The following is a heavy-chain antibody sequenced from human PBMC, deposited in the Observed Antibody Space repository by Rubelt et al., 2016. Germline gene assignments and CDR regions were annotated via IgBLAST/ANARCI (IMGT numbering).Heavy chain of an antibody. D-gene: IGHD4-17*01. CDR1: GDSISSNSFY. V-gene: IGHV4-39*01. CDR2: IDYSGST. Sequence: QLQLQESGPGLVQPSETLSLTCTISGDSISSNSFYWGWIRQPPGKGLEWIGSIDYSGSTYANPSLRSRVTMSVDTSKNQFSLKLRSVPAADTAVYYCARHAFIVTTGSFWDYWGQGTLITVSS. J-gene: IGHJ4*02. CDR3: ARHAFIVTTGSFWDY.